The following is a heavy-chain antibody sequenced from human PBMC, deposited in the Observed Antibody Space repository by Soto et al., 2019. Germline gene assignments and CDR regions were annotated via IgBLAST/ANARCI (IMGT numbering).Heavy chain of an antibody. Sequence: QVQLVQSGAEVKKPGASVKVSCKASGYTFFSYGISWVRQAPGQGLEWMGWISTYNGNTNYAQKLQDRVTMTTDTSTRTAFMELRSLRSDDTAVYYCARKSSSSSWFDPWGQGTLVTVSS. CDR1: GYTFFSYG. D-gene: IGHD6-6*01. J-gene: IGHJ5*02. CDR3: ARKSSSSSWFDP. CDR2: ISTYNGNT. V-gene: IGHV1-18*01.